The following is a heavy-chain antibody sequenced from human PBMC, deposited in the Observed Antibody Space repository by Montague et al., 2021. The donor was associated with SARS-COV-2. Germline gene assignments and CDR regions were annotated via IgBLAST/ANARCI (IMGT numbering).Heavy chain of an antibody. CDR2: VNQSGTT. J-gene: IGHJ4*02. CDR1: GGSFSNYY. CDR3: ARHYSATLPAVY. Sequence: SETLSLTCALSGGSFSNYYWSWIRQPPGKGLEWIGEVNQSGTTIYNPSVKSGVTIPEDTSKNQFSLKVNSVTAADTAVYYCARHYSATLPAVYWGQGTLVTVSS. V-gene: IGHV4-34*01. D-gene: IGHD2-15*01.